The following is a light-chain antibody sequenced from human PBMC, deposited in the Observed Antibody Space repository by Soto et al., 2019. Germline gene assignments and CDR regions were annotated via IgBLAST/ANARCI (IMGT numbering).Light chain of an antibody. Sequence: EIVLTQSPATLSLSPGERATLSSRASQSVSSYLAWYQQKPGQAPRPLIDDASNRATGIPARFSGSGSGTDFTLTISRLEPEDFAVYYCQQYGSSGTFGQGTKVDI. J-gene: IGKJ1*01. V-gene: IGKV3-11*01. CDR3: QQYGSSGT. CDR2: DAS. CDR1: QSVSSY.